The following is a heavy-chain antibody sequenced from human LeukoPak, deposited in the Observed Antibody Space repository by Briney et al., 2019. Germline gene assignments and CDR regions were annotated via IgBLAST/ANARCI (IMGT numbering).Heavy chain of an antibody. CDR2: INHSGST. V-gene: IGHV4-34*01. J-gene: IGHJ4*02. D-gene: IGHD3-22*01. CDR1: GGSFSGYY. Sequence: SETLSLTCAVYGGSFSGYYWSWIRQPPGEGLEWVGEINHSGSTNYSPSLKSRVTISVGTSKNQLSLKLSSVTAADTAVYYCAGGYYDSSGYLYFDYWGQGTLVTVSS. CDR3: AGGYYDSSGYLYFDY.